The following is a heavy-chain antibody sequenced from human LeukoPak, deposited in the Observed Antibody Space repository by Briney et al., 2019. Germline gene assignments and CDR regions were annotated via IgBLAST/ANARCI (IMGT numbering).Heavy chain of an antibody. CDR1: GYSFTSYW. CDR2: IYPGDSDT. J-gene: IGHJ3*02. Sequence: GESLKISCKASGYSFTSYWIGWVRQMPGKGLEWMGIIYPGDSDTSYSPSFQGQVTISADKSISTAYLQWSSLKASDTDMYYCATPLEYDAFKIWGQGTMVTVSS. CDR3: ATPLEYDAFKI. V-gene: IGHV5-51*01. D-gene: IGHD3-3*01.